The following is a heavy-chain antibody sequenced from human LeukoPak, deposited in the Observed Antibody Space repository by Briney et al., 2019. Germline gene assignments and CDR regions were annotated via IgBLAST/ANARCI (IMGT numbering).Heavy chain of an antibody. CDR2: INHSGST. Sequence: SETLSLTCAVYGGSFSGYYWSWIRQPPGKGLEWIGEINHSGSTNYNPSLKSRVTISVDTSKNQFFLKLSSVTAADTAVYYCATLPAGTSYLGPGTLLYWGQGTLVTVSS. CDR3: ATLPAGTSYLGPGTLLY. J-gene: IGHJ4*02. V-gene: IGHV4-34*01. D-gene: IGHD6-13*01. CDR1: GGSFSGYY.